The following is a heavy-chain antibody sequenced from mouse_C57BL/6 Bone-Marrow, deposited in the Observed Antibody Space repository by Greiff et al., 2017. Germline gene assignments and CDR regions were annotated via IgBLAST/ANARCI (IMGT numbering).Heavy chain of an antibody. CDR2: INPSTGGT. CDR1: GYSFTGYY. Sequence: VQLKQSGPELVKPGASVKISCKASGYSFTGYYMNWVKQSPEKSLEWIGEINPSTGGTTYNQKFKAKATLTVDKSSSTAYMQLKSLTSEDSAVYYCALYEGAYWGQGTLVTVSA. J-gene: IGHJ3*01. V-gene: IGHV1-42*01. D-gene: IGHD2-12*01. CDR3: ALYEGAY.